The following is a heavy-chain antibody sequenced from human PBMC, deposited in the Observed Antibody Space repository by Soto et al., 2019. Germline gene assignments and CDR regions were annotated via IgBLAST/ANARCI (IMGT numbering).Heavy chain of an antibody. CDR3: ARQDNQPPLWFGEQQGDY. CDR1: GGSISSSSYY. V-gene: IGHV4-39*01. Sequence: QLQLQESGPGLVKPSETLSLTCTVSGGSISSSSYYWGWIRQPPGKGLEWIGSIYYSGSTYYNPSLKSRVTISVDTSKNQFSLKLSSVTAADTAVYYCARQDNQPPLWFGEQQGDYWGQGTLFTVSS. CDR2: IYYSGST. J-gene: IGHJ4*02. D-gene: IGHD3-10*01.